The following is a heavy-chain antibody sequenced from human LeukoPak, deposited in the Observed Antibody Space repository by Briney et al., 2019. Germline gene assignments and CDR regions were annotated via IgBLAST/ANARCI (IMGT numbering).Heavy chain of an antibody. Sequence: SETLSPTCTVSGGSISSHYWSWIRQPPGKGLEWIGYIYYSGSTNYNPSLKSPVTISVDTYKNQFSLKLSSVTAADTAVYYCARDGGVYSSSWYPLGDYYYYYMDVWGKGTTVTVSS. CDR3: ARDGGVYSSSWYPLGDYYYYYMDV. D-gene: IGHD6-13*01. J-gene: IGHJ6*03. CDR2: IYYSGST. CDR1: GGSISSHY. V-gene: IGHV4-59*11.